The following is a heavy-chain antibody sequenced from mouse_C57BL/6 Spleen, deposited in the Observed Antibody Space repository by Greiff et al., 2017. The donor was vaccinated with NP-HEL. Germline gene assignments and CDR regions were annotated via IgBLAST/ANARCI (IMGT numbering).Heavy chain of an antibody. CDR2: IDPSDSYT. CDR1: GYTFTSYW. V-gene: IGHV1-59*01. CDR3: ARGAYYGSSYVNYAMDY. D-gene: IGHD1-1*01. Sequence: QVQLQQPGAELVRPGTSVQLSCKASGYTFTSYWMHWVKQRPGQGLEWIGVIDPSDSYTNYNQKFKGKATLTVDTSSSTAYMQLSSLTSEDSAVYYCARGAYYGSSYVNYAMDYWGQGTSVTVSS. J-gene: IGHJ4*01.